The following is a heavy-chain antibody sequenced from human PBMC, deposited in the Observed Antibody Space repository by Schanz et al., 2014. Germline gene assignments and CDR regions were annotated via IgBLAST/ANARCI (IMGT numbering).Heavy chain of an antibody. V-gene: IGHV1-8*01. CDR3: ARNYGGHSEESDRYGMDV. CDR1: GDTFSSYV. J-gene: IGHJ6*02. CDR2: MNPKSGNT. D-gene: IGHD4-17*01. Sequence: QVHLVQSGAEVKKPGSSVKVACKASGDTFSSYVINWVRQAAGQGLEWMGWMNPKSGNTGYAQKFQGRVTMTSDTSTSTVYMELSSLRSEDTAVYYCARNYGGHSEESDRYGMDVWGHGTTVTFSS.